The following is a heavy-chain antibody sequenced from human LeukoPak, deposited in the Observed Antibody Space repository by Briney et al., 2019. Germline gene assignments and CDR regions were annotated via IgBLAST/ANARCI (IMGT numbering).Heavy chain of an antibody. D-gene: IGHD1-7*01. V-gene: IGHV4-61*02. CDR3: ARGTRRHYYYYGMDV. Sequence: SVTLSLTCTVSGGSISSGSYYWSWIRQPAGKGLEWIGRIYTSGSTNYNPSLKSRVTISVDTSKNQFSLKLSSVTAADTAVYYCARGTRRHYYYYGMDVWGQGTTVTVSS. CDR1: GGSISSGSYY. J-gene: IGHJ6*02. CDR2: IYTSGST.